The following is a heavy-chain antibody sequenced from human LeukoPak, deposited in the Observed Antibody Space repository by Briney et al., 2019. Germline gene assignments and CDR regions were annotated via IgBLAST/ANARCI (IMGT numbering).Heavy chain of an antibody. V-gene: IGHV3-23*01. CDR1: GFTFSSYA. CDR3: AKAPYYYDSSGYGN. Sequence: GSLRLSCAASGFTFSSYAMSWVRQAPGKGLEWVSAIGGSGGSTYYADSVKGRFTISRDNSKNTLYLQMNSLRAEDTAVYYCAKAPYYYDSSGYGNWGQGTLVTVSS. J-gene: IGHJ4*02. CDR2: IGGSGGST. D-gene: IGHD3-22*01.